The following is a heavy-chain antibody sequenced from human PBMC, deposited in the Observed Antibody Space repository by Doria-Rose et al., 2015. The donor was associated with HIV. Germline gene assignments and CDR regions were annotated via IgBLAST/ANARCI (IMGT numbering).Heavy chain of an antibody. Sequence: ESGPVLVKPTETLTLTCTVSGVSLSSPGMGVSWIRQPPGKALEWLANIFSDDERSYKPYLKSRLTISRATSKSQVVLTMTDMDAVDTATYYCARIKSSRWYHKYYFDFWGQGTLVIVSA. CDR1: GVSLSSPGMG. D-gene: IGHD6-13*01. J-gene: IGHJ4*02. V-gene: IGHV2-26*01. CDR3: ARIKSSRWYHKYYFDF. CDR2: IFSDDER.